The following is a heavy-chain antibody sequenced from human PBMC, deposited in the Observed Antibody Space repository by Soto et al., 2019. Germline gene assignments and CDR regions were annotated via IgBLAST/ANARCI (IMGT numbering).Heavy chain of an antibody. Sequence: PWGSLTLSCAASGFTFSNYYMSWIRQAPGKGLEWVSSISSRGTPIYYADSVKGRFTISRDNAKNSLYLQMSSLRADDTDVYYCAREGYSGPMADWGQGTLVTVSS. D-gene: IGHD5-12*01. V-gene: IGHV3-11*01. CDR1: GFTFSNYY. J-gene: IGHJ4*02. CDR2: ISSRGTPI. CDR3: AREGYSGPMAD.